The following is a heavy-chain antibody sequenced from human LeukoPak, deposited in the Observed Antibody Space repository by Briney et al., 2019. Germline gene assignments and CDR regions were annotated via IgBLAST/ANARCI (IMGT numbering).Heavy chain of an antibody. V-gene: IGHV3-23*01. CDR3: ARPRSWSGPAPSYMYV. Sequence: GGSLRLSCAASGFTFSSYAMSWVRQAPGKGLEWVSAISGSGGSTYYADSVKGRFTISRDNSKTTLYLQMNSLRAQDTAVYYCARPRSWSGPAPSYMYVSGEGTPVTVSS. CDR2: ISGSGGST. J-gene: IGHJ6*03. CDR1: GFTFSSYA. D-gene: IGHD3-3*01.